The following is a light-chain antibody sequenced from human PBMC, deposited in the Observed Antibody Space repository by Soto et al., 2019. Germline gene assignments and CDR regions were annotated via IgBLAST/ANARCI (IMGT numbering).Light chain of an antibody. Sequence: EIVLTQSPATLSLSPGEGATLSCRASQSISSYLAWYQQKPGQAPRLLIYDGSNRATGIPARFSGSGSETDFTLTISSLEPEDFASYYCQQRRSWPLTFGGGTKVDIK. CDR1: QSISSY. V-gene: IGKV3-11*01. CDR3: QQRRSWPLT. CDR2: DGS. J-gene: IGKJ4*01.